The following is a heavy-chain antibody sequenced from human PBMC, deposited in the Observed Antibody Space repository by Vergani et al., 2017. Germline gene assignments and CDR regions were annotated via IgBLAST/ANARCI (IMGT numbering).Heavy chain of an antibody. J-gene: IGHJ4*02. CDR2: IKSKTDGGTT. Sequence: EVQLVESGGGLVKPGGSLRLSCAASGFTFSNAWMNWVRQAPGKGLEWVGRIKSKTDGGTTDYAAPVKGRFTISRDDSKNTLYLQMNSLKTEDTAVYYXTTDTDDFWSGYYNFDYWGQGTLVTVSS. CDR1: GFTFSNAW. CDR3: TTDTDDFWSGYYNFDY. D-gene: IGHD3-3*01. V-gene: IGHV3-15*07.